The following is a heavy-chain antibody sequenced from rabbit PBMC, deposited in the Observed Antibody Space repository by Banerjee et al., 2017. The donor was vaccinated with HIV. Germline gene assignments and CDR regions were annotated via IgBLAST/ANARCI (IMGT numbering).Heavy chain of an antibody. CDR2: IYTSSGST. J-gene: IGHJ4*01. CDR3: ARDLAGVTGWNFNL. D-gene: IGHD4-1*01. CDR1: GIDFSSYG. V-gene: IGHV1S43*01. Sequence: QEQLVESGGGLVTLGGSLKLSCKASGIDFSSYGISWVRQAPGKGLELIACIYTSSGSTWYASWVNGRFTISRSTSLNTVDLKMTSLTAADTATYFCARDLAGVTGWNFNLWGPGTLVTVS.